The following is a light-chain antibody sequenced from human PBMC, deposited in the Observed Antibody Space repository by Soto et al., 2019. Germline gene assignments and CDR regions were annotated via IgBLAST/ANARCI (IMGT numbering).Light chain of an antibody. CDR3: HQYGNSPTWT. CDR2: GAS. CDR1: QSVSSSY. J-gene: IGKJ1*01. Sequence: EIVLTQSPVTLSLSPGERATLSCRASQSVSSSYLAWYQQKPGQAPRLFIHGASSRATGVPDRFSGSGSGTAFTLTISRLDPEDFAVYYCHQYGNSPTWTFGQGTKVDI. V-gene: IGKV3-20*01.